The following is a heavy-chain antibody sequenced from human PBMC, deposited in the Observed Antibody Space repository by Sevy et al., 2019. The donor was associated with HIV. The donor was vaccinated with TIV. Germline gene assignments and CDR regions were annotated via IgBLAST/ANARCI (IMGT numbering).Heavy chain of an antibody. J-gene: IGHJ3*02. CDR3: ARDPQPTLRYFDGGGAFDI. Sequence: GGSLRLSCAASGFTFSSYSMNWVRQAPGKGLEWVSSISSSSSYIYYADSVKGRFTISRDNAKNSLYLQMNGLRAEDTAVYYCARDPQPTLRYFDGGGAFDIWGQGTMVTVSS. CDR2: ISSSSSYI. CDR1: GFTFSSYS. D-gene: IGHD3-9*01. V-gene: IGHV3-21*01.